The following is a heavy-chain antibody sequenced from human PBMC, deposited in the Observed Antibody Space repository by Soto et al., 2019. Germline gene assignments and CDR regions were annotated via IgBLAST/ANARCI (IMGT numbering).Heavy chain of an antibody. CDR2: IWYDGGNQ. V-gene: IGHV3-33*01. D-gene: IGHD3-16*02. J-gene: IGHJ5*02. CDR1: GVTCSDYG. CDR3: ERDKYDYVWGSYPAS. Sequence: GGSLRLSCAASGVTCSDYGRHWVRQAPGKGRDWVAVIWYDGGNQYYADSFKGRITISRDNDKNTLYLQMNSLRAEDTAVYYCERDKYDYVWGSYPASWGQGTPVPVSS.